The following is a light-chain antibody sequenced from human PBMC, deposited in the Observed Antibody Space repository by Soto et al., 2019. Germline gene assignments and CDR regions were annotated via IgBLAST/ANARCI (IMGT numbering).Light chain of an antibody. CDR1: HDISTF. CDR2: EAS. V-gene: IGKV1-9*01. Sequence: DIQMTQSPPTLSASVGDRVTITCRASHDISTFLAWYQQKPGKAPKLLIYEASTLQSGVPSRFSGSGSGTEFTLTISGLLPEDFAAYHCQQLYTLPFTFGQGTRL. J-gene: IGKJ5*01. CDR3: QQLYTLPFT.